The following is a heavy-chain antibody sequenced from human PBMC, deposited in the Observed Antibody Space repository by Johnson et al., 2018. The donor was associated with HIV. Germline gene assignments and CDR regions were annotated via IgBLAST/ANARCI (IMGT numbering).Heavy chain of an antibody. V-gene: IGHV3-7*01. D-gene: IGHD3-22*01. J-gene: IGHJ3*02. CDR3: ARSPLGDSSGYYAFDI. CDR1: GFTFSSYW. Sequence: VQLVESGGGLVQPGGSLRLSCAASGFTFSSYWMSWVRQAPGKGLEWVANIEQDGSEKYYVDSVKGRLTISRDNAKNSLYLQMNSLRAEDTAVYYCARSPLGDSSGYYAFDIWGQGTMVTVSS. CDR2: IEQDGSEK.